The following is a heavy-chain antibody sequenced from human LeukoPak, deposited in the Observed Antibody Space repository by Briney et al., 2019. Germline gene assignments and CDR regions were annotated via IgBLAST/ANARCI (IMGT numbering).Heavy chain of an antibody. CDR1: GFTFDDYA. Sequence: GRSLRLSCAASGFTFDDYAMHWVRQAPGKGLEWVSGISWNSGSIGYADSVKGRFTISRDNAKNSLYLQMNSLRAEDTALYYCAKDIEDDSWPSDAFDIWGQGTMVTVSS. CDR2: ISWNSGSI. D-gene: IGHD3-3*01. V-gene: IGHV3-9*01. CDR3: AKDIEDDSWPSDAFDI. J-gene: IGHJ3*02.